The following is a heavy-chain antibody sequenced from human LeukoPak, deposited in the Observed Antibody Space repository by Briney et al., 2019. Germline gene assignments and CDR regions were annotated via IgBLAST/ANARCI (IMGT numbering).Heavy chain of an antibody. V-gene: IGHV4-34*01. CDR3: ARGNPRHYYGSGSYYNVKEDWFDP. CDR2: INHSGST. Sequence: SETLSLTCAVSGGSFSGYYWSWIRQPPGKGLEWIGEINHSGSTNYNPSLKSRVTISVDTSKNQFSLKLSSVTAADTAVYYCARGNPRHYYGSGSYYNVKEDWFDPWGQGTLVTVSS. J-gene: IGHJ5*02. D-gene: IGHD3-10*01. CDR1: GGSFSGYY.